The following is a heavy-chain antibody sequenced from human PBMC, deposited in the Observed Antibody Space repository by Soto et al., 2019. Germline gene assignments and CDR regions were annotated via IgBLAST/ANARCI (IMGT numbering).Heavy chain of an antibody. CDR2: IIPIFGTA. CDR3: GVTEDIVVVTAIVFDY. J-gene: IGHJ4*02. CDR1: GGTFSSYA. Sequence: GASVKVSCKASGGTFSSYAISWVRQAPGQGLEWMGGIIPIFGTANYAQKFQSRVTITADKSTSTAYMELSSLRSEDTAVYYCGVTEDIVVVTAIVFDYWVQGTLVTVSS. D-gene: IGHD2-21*02. V-gene: IGHV1-69*06.